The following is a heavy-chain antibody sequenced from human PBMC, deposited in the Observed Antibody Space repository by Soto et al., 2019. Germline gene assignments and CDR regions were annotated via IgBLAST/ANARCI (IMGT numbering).Heavy chain of an antibody. D-gene: IGHD3-3*01. J-gene: IGHJ3*01. CDR3: ARGSHFDFSSGYADSFDV. Sequence: SETLSLTCAVYGGSFSGHYWSWIRQPPGKGLEWIGEINHSGGTSYNPSLKSRVTISVDTSMSQFSLKLTSVTAADRAVYYCARGSHFDFSSGYADSFDVWGQGTMVTVSS. CDR1: GGSFSGHY. V-gene: IGHV4-34*01. CDR2: INHSGGT.